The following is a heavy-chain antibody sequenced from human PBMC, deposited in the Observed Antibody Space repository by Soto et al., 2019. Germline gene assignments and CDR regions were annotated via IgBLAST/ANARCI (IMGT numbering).Heavy chain of an antibody. D-gene: IGHD6-13*01. CDR3: ARGRIAAAAPRDYYYGMDV. V-gene: IGHV4-34*01. J-gene: IGHJ6*02. CDR2: INHSGST. CDR1: GGSFSGYY. Sequence: SETLSVTCAVYGGSFSGYYWSWIRQPPGKGLEWIGEINHSGSTNYNPSLKSRVTISVDTSKNQFSLKLSSVTAADTAVYYCARGRIAAAAPRDYYYGMDVWGQGTTVTVSS.